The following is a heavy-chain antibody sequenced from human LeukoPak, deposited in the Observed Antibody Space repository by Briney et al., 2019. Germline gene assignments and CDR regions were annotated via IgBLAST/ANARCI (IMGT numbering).Heavy chain of an antibody. Sequence: QPGGSLRLSCAASGFTFSSYGMHWVRQAPGKGLEWVAVIWYDGSNKYYADSVKGRFTISRDNSKNTLYLQMNSLRAEDTAVYYCAKTEAIAAPMDVWAKGPRSPSPQ. D-gene: IGHD6-6*01. J-gene: IGHJ6*04. CDR3: AKTEAIAAPMDV. CDR1: GFTFSSYG. CDR2: IWYDGSNK. V-gene: IGHV3-33*06.